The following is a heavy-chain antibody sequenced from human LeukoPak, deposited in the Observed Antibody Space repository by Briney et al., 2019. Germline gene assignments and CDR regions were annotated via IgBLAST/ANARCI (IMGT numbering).Heavy chain of an antibody. Sequence: SETLSLTCTVSGGSISGYFWYWIRQPPGKGLEWIGYIYYSGSTNYNPSLKSRVTMSVDTSKNQFSLKLSSVTAADTAVYYCARHRRNYYGTGGSPFDYWGQGILVTVSS. CDR3: ARHRRNYYGTGGSPFDY. J-gene: IGHJ4*02. V-gene: IGHV4-59*08. CDR2: IYYSGST. CDR1: GGSISGYF. D-gene: IGHD2-8*02.